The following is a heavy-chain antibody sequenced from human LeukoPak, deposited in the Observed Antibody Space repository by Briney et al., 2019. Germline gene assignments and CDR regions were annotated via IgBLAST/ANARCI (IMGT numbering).Heavy chain of an antibody. CDR3: ARKWGFDLLFDY. Sequence: GGSLRLSCAASGFTFSSYEMNWVRQAPGKGLEWVSYISSSGSTIYYADSVKGRFTISRDNAKNSLYLQMNSLRAEDTAVYYCARKWGFDLLFDYWGQGTLVTVSS. J-gene: IGHJ4*02. D-gene: IGHD2-8*01. V-gene: IGHV3-48*03. CDR2: ISSSGSTI. CDR1: GFTFSSYE.